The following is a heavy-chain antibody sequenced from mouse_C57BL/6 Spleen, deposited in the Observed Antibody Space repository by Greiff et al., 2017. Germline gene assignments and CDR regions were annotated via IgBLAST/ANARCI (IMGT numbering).Heavy chain of an antibody. V-gene: IGHV3-6*01. J-gene: IGHJ2*01. CDR3: ARSYDYDQDYFDY. CDR1: GYSITSCYY. Sequence: EVKLQESGPGLVKPSQSLSLTCSVTGYSITSCYYWNWIRQFPGNKLEWMGYISYDGSNNYNPSLKNRISITSDTSKNQFFLKLNSVTTEDTATYYCARSYDYDQDYFDYWGQGTTLTVSS. D-gene: IGHD2-4*01. CDR2: ISYDGSN.